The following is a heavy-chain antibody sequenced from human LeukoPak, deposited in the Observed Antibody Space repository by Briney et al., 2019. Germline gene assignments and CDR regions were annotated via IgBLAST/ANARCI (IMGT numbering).Heavy chain of an antibody. D-gene: IGHD2-2*01. CDR1: GFTFSSYA. CDR2: ISGSGGST. J-gene: IGHJ6*02. Sequence: GGSLRLSCAASGFTFSSYAMRWVRQAPGKGLEWGSAISGSGGSTYYADSVKGRFTISRDNPKNPLYLQMNSLRAEDTAVYYCAKEDIVVVPAARGGNYYYYGMDVWGQGTTVTVSS. CDR3: AKEDIVVVPAARGGNYYYYGMDV. V-gene: IGHV3-23*01.